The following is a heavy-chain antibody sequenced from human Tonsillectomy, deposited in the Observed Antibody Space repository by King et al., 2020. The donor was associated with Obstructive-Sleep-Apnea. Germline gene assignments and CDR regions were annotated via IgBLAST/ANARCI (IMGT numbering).Heavy chain of an antibody. V-gene: IGHV3-30*18. CDR1: GFTFRNFA. Sequence: VQLVESGGGVVQPGGSLRLSCEASGFTFRNFAMHWVRQAPGKGLEWVAVISHDGSSKYYADSVKGRITISRDSPKNTLFLQMNSLRAEDTAVYYCAKDHGYSGAQYYFDCWGQGTLVTVSS. J-gene: IGHJ4*02. CDR3: AKDHGYSGAQYYFDC. CDR2: ISHDGSSK. D-gene: IGHD6-25*01.